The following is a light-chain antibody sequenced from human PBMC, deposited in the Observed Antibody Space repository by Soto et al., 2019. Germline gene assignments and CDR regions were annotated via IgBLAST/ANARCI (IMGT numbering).Light chain of an antibody. J-gene: IGKJ5*01. CDR1: QSVSSSY. CDR3: QQYGSSPRGIT. V-gene: IGKV3-20*01. CDR2: GAS. Sequence: EIVLTQSPGTLSLSPGERATLSCRASQSVSSSYLAWYQQKPGQAPRLLIYGASRRATGIPDRFSGSGSGTDFTLTISRLEPEDFAVYYCQQYGSSPRGITFGQVTRLHI.